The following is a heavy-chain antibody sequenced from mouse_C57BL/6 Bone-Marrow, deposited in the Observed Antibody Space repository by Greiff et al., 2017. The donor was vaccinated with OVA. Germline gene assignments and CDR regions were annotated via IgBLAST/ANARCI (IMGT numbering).Heavy chain of an antibody. J-gene: IGHJ4*01. V-gene: IGHV1-82*01. Sequence: VQLVESGPELVKPGASVQISCKASGYAFRSSWMNWVKQRPGKGLEWIGRIYPGDGDTNYNGKFKGKATLTADKSSSTAYMQLSSLTSEDSAVYFCARDHDYGTGDYWGQGTSVTVSS. D-gene: IGHD2-4*01. CDR1: GYAFRSSW. CDR3: ARDHDYGTGDY. CDR2: IYPGDGDT.